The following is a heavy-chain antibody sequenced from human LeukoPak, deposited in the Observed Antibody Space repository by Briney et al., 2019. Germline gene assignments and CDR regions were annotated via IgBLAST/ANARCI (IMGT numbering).Heavy chain of an antibody. J-gene: IGHJ4*02. CDR3: AKESGYYDSSGYLGY. Sequence: PGGSLRLSCAASGFTFSSYSMNWVRQAPGKGLEWVSSISSSSSYIYYADSVKGRFTISRDNSKNTLCLQMNSLRAEDTAVYYCAKESGYYDSSGYLGYWGQGTLVTVSS. D-gene: IGHD3-22*01. V-gene: IGHV3-21*04. CDR2: ISSSSSYI. CDR1: GFTFSSYS.